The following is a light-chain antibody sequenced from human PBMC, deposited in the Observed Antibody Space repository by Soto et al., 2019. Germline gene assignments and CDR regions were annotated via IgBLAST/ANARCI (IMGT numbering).Light chain of an antibody. CDR2: AAS. V-gene: IGKV1-39*01. J-gene: IGKJ2*01. Sequence: DIQMTQSPSSLSASVGDRVTITCRASQGISTYLNWYLQKPGKAPKLLIYAASSLQSGVPSRFSGSGSGTDFTLTISSLQPDDFATYYCQQTYSSPVTFGQGTKVDI. CDR3: QQTYSSPVT. CDR1: QGISTY.